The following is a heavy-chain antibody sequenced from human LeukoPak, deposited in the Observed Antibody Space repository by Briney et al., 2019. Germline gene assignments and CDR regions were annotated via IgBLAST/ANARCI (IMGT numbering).Heavy chain of an antibody. D-gene: IGHD3-10*01. Sequence: SETLSLTCSVSGGSITSGGFYWGWTRHHPGQGLEWIRLIGKGGTTYYSPSLRSRAIISLDTSKSQFSLQLNSVTAADTAVYYGARVDGSGSKRWFDSWGQGAPVTVSS. CDR3: ARVDGSGSKRWFDS. V-gene: IGHV4-31*03. CDR1: GGSITSGGFY. CDR2: IGKGGTT. J-gene: IGHJ5*01.